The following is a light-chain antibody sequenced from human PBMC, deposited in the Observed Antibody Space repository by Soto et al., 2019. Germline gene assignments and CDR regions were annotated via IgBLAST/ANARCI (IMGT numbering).Light chain of an antibody. J-gene: IGLJ2*01. CDR3: EAWDDSLNSPV. V-gene: IGLV1-44*01. CDR2: SSN. CDR1: SSNIGRNT. Sequence: QSVLTQPPSASGTPGQRVTSSCSGSSSNIGRNTVNWYHHLPGTAPKLLIYSSNRRPSGVPDRFSGSKSGTSASLAISGLQSEDEADYYCEAWDDSLNSPVFGGGTKLTVL.